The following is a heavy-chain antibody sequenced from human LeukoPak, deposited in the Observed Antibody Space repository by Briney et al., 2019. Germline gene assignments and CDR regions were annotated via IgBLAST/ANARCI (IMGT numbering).Heavy chain of an antibody. CDR2: INAGNGNT. D-gene: IGHD3-10*01. J-gene: IGHJ4*02. V-gene: IGHV1-3*01. CDR3: ARAGGSGSPSRYCFDY. Sequence: ASVKVSCKASGYTFTSYAMHWVRQAPGQRLEWMGWINAGNGNTKYSQKFQGRVTITRDTSASTAYMELSSLRSEDTAVYYCARAGGSGSPSRYCFDYWGQGTLVTVSS. CDR1: GYTFTSYA.